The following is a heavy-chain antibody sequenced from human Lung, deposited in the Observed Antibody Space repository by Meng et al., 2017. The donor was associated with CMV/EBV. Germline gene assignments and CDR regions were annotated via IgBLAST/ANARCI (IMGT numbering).Heavy chain of an antibody. Sequence: GGDAYTPGHSGMVSCYACCSTFTNYGYPGMRRVPADGVKWLGWITAYNDNPSYEQTLQGILTLTTDTSTSPAYMGLRRLRSDDTAVYYCARVEVGITSGDYWGQGTLVTVSS. J-gene: IGHJ4*02. V-gene: IGHV1-18*01. CDR1: CSTFTNYG. D-gene: IGHD1-26*01. CDR2: ITAYNDNP. CDR3: ARVEVGITSGDY.